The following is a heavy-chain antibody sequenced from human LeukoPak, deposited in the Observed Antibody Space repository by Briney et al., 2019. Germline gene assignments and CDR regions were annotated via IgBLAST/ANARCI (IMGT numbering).Heavy chain of an antibody. V-gene: IGHV4-59*01. CDR3: ARGTRFDY. D-gene: IGHD3-10*01. CDR2: TYYSGST. J-gene: IGHJ4*02. Sequence: SETLSLTCTVSAGSISSYHWSWIRHPPGKGLEWIGYTYYSGSTNYNPSLKSRVTISVDTSKNQFSLKLSSVTAADTAVYYCARGTRFDYWGQGTLVTVSS. CDR1: AGSISSYH.